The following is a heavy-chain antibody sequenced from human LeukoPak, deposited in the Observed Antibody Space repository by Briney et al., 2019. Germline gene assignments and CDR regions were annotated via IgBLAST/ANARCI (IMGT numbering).Heavy chain of an antibody. CDR2: IIPIFGTA. CDR3: ASRASRSGSYYYYYYGMDV. Sequence: SVKVSCKASGGTFSSYAISWVRQAPGQGLEWMGGIIPIFGTANYAQKFQGRVTITGDESTSTAYMELSSLRSEDTAVYYCASRASRSGSYYYYYYGMDVWGKGTTVTVSS. CDR1: GGTFSSYA. V-gene: IGHV1-69*01. D-gene: IGHD3-10*01. J-gene: IGHJ6*04.